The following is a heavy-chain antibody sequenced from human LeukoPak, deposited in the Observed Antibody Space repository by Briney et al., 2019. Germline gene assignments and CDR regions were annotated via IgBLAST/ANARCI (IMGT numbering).Heavy chain of an antibody. CDR3: ASFGVAAVSYYMDV. J-gene: IGHJ6*03. D-gene: IGHD2-15*01. Sequence: ASVKVSCKASGYDFTKYAVQWVRQAPGQRLEWMGWIDAGNGRTKYSQDFQGRVTITRDTSARIAYMELSRLRSDDTAVYYCASFGVAAVSYYMDVWGKGTTVTVSS. V-gene: IGHV1-3*01. CDR1: GYDFTKYA. CDR2: IDAGNGRT.